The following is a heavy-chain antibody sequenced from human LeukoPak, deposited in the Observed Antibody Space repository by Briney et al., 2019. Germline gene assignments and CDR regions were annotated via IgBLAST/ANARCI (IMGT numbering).Heavy chain of an antibody. CDR2: ISGSGGST. J-gene: IGHJ4*02. CDR3: AKPSSAATPGY. CDR1: GFIFSNYA. V-gene: IGHV3-23*01. D-gene: IGHD2-15*01. Sequence: GGSLRLSCAASGFIFSNYAMSWVRQAPGKGLEWVSGISGSGGSTYYADAVKGRFTISKDNSKSTLYLQMNSLRADDTAVYYCAKPSSAATPGYWGQGTLVTVSS.